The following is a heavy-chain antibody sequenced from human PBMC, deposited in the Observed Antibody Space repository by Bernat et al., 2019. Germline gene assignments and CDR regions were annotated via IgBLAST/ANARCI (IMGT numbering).Heavy chain of an antibody. Sequence: QVQLVESGGGVVQPGRSLRLSCAASGFTFSSYGMHWVRQAPGKGLEWVAVISYDGSNKYYADSVTGRFTISRANSKNTLYLQMNSLRAEDTAVYYCAKDLSPIFGVVINTYYYYGMDVWGQGTTVTVAS. CDR2: ISYDGSNK. CDR3: AKDLSPIFGVVINTYYYYGMDV. V-gene: IGHV3-30*18. D-gene: IGHD3-3*01. CDR1: GFTFSSYG. J-gene: IGHJ6*02.